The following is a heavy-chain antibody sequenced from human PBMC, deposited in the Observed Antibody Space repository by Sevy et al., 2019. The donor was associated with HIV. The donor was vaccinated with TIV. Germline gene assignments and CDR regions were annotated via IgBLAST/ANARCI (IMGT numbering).Heavy chain of an antibody. Sequence: SETLSLTCTVSSGSISSSSYYWGCIRQSPGKGLEWIASIDHIGTTYYNLALKSRVTITGDRSKNEVSLNLRFVTAADAAVYYCARYHRGDHAGGFDFWGQGTPVTVSS. CDR2: IDHIGTT. J-gene: IGHJ5*01. V-gene: IGHV4-39*01. CDR1: SGSISSSSYY. CDR3: ARYHRGDHAGGFDF. D-gene: IGHD2-21*02.